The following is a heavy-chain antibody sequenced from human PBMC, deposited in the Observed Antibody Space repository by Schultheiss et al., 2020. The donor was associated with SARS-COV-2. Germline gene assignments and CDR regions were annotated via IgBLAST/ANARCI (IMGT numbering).Heavy chain of an antibody. Sequence: GGSLRLSCAVSGFTFSSYSMNWVRQAPGKGLEWVSGISGSGGSTHYADSVKGRFTISRDNSKNTLYLQMNSLRVEDTAIFYCAREEYGGHNWYFDLWGRGTLVTVSS. J-gene: IGHJ2*01. D-gene: IGHD4-23*01. CDR1: GFTFSSYS. V-gene: IGHV3-23*01. CDR3: AREEYGGHNWYFDL. CDR2: ISGSGGST.